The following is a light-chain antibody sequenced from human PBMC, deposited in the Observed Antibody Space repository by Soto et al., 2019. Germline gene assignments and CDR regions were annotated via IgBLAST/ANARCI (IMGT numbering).Light chain of an antibody. Sequence: DIQMTQSPSSLSASVGERVTITCRASQSVGSYLNWYQQQPGKAPKLLIYDASTLQSGVPSRFSGSGYGTEFTLTISSVQPEDFASYYCQQNDISPRTFGQGTKVDI. V-gene: IGKV1-39*01. J-gene: IGKJ1*01. CDR3: QQNDISPRT. CDR2: DAS. CDR1: QSVGSY.